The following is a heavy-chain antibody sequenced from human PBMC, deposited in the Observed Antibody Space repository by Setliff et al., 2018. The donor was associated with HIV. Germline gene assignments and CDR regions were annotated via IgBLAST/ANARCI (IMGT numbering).Heavy chain of an antibody. Sequence: SETLSLTCTVSGVSISNYYWSWIRQSPGKGLEWTGSIYHDGKTYYNPSLKSRLTISVDTPKNQFSLKLNSVTAADTAVYYCASRVYYYDESRTLREEGFVPWGQGTLVTVSS. CDR3: ASRVYYYDESRTLREEGFVP. J-gene: IGHJ5*02. CDR2: IYHDGKT. V-gene: IGHV4-59*04. D-gene: IGHD3-22*01. CDR1: GVSISNYY.